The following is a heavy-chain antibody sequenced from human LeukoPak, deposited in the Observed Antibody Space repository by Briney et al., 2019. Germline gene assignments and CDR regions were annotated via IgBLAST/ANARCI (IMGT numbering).Heavy chain of an antibody. CDR1: GFIFTSYG. V-gene: IGHV3-21*04. CDR3: AGDAVMCATPFYFDS. D-gene: IGHD2-15*01. J-gene: IGHJ4*02. CDR2: ISSSGSNI. Sequence: GGSLRLSCTASGFIFTSYGMNWVRQAPGKGLEWVSYISSSGSNIFYADSVKGRFTISRDQAKDSVFLQMNSLRAEDTALYFCAGDAVMCATPFYFDSWGQGALVTVSS.